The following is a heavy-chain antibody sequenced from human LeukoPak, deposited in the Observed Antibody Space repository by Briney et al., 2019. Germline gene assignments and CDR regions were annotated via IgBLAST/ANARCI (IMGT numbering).Heavy chain of an antibody. CDR1: GFTVSDYY. V-gene: IGHV3-53*01. J-gene: IGHJ4*02. CDR3: ARMNDYGDYLRY. CDR2: IYSGGST. D-gene: IGHD4-17*01. Sequence: GGSLRLSCAVSGFTVSDYYMSWVRQAPGKGLEWVSVIYSGGSTHYADSVKGRFIISRDNSKNTVYLQMNSLRAEDTAVYYCARMNDYGDYLRYWGQGTLVTVSS.